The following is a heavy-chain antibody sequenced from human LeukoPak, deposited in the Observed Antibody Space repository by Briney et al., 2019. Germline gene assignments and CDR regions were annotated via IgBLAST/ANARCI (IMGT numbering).Heavy chain of an antibody. V-gene: IGHV4-59*01. CDR1: GGSISTYY. Sequence: SETLSLTCTVSGGSISTYYWSWIRQPPGKGLEWTGYIYYSGNTNCNPSLKSRVTISIDTSKNQFSLKLSSVTAADTAVYYCARVGSGSFDYWGQGTLGTVSS. CDR3: ARVGSGSFDY. D-gene: IGHD3-10*01. CDR2: IYYSGNT. J-gene: IGHJ4*02.